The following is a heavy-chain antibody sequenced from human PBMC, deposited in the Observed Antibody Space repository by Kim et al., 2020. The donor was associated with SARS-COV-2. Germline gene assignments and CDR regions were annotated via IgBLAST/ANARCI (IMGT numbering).Heavy chain of an antibody. J-gene: IGHJ4*02. D-gene: IGHD4-17*01. CDR1: GYTFTSYA. CDR3: ARDFPLYGDSIFDY. CDR2: INTNTGNP. Sequence: ASVKVSCKASGYTFTSYAMNWVRQAPGQGLEWMGWINTNTGNPTYAQGFTGRFVFSLDTSVSTAYLQISSLKAEDTAVYYCARDFPLYGDSIFDYWGQGTLVTVSS. V-gene: IGHV7-4-1*02.